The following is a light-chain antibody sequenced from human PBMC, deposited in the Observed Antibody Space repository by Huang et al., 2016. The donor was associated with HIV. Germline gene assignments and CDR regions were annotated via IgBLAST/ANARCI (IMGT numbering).Light chain of an antibody. CDR3: QQYNSYPWT. J-gene: IGKJ1*01. CDR1: QSISSW. Sequence: DIQMTQSPSTLYASEGDRVTITCRASQSISSWLAWYQQKPGDAPKLLIDDVSSLESGVPSRFSGSGSGTEFTLTISSLQPDNFATYYCQQYNSYPWTFGQGTKVEIK. CDR2: DVS. V-gene: IGKV1-5*01.